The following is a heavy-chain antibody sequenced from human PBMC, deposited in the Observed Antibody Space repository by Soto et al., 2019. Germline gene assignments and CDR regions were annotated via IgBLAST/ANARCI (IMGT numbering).Heavy chain of an antibody. D-gene: IGHD3-22*01. J-gene: IGHJ6*02. Sequence: GGSLILSCAASGFTFSSYWMSWVRQAPGKGLEWVANIKQDGSEKYYVDSVKGRFTISRDNAKNSLYLQMNSLRAEDTAVYYCAREGYDSSGYYYPVHYYYYGMDVWGQGTTVTVSS. CDR1: GFTFSSYW. V-gene: IGHV3-7*01. CDR2: IKQDGSEK. CDR3: AREGYDSSGYYYPVHYYYYGMDV.